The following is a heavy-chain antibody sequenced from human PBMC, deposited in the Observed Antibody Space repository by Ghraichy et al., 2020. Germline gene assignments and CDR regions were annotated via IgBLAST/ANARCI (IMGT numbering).Heavy chain of an antibody. CDR3: VKGRSKVIVRAGFDY. J-gene: IGHJ4*02. V-gene: IGHV3-64D*09. Sequence: AGSLRLSCSGSGFTFSSYAMHWVRQAPGRGLQYVSVISSNGGSTYYADSVKGRFTISRDNSKNTLFLQMSSLRAEDTAVYYCVKGRSKVIVRAGFDYGGQGTLVTSTS. CDR1: GFTFSSYA. CDR2: ISSNGGST. D-gene: IGHD3-16*02.